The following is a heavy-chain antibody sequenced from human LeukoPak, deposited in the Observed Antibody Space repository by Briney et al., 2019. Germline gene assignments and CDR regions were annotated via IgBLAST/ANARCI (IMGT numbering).Heavy chain of an antibody. D-gene: IGHD3-10*02. CDR2: INHSGST. CDR1: GGSFSGYY. CDR3: ARETVRGGS. J-gene: IGHJ5*02. V-gene: IGHV4-34*01. Sequence: SETLSLTCAVYGGSFSGYYWSWIRQPPGKGLEWIGEINHSGSTNYNPSLKSRVTISVDTSKNQFSLKLSSVTAADTAVYYCARETVRGGSWGQGTLVTVSS.